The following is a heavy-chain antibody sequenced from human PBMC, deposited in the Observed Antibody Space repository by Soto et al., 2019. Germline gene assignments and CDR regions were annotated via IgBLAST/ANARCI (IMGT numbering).Heavy chain of an antibody. CDR1: GGTFRIYA. Sequence: ASVKVSSKASGGTFRIYAISWVRQAPGQGLEWMGGIIPIFGTANYAQKFQGRVTITADESTSTAYMELSSLRSEDTAVYYCAISRNGMDVWGQGTTVTVS. CDR3: AISRNGMDV. CDR2: IIPIFGTA. J-gene: IGHJ6*02. V-gene: IGHV1-69*13.